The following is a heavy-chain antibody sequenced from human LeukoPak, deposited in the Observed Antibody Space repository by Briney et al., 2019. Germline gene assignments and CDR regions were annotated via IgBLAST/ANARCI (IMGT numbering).Heavy chain of an antibody. CDR2: ILYDGSNK. D-gene: IGHD6-19*01. V-gene: IGHV3-30-3*01. CDR3: AREYSSGWNDDYYYGLDV. Sequence: PGGSLRLSCAASGFTFRDYAMHWVRQAPGKGLEWVAFILYDGSNKNYADSVKGRITISRDNSKNTLYLQMNSLRAEDTAVYYCAREYSSGWNDDYYYGLDVWGQGTTVTVSS. CDR1: GFTFRDYA. J-gene: IGHJ6*02.